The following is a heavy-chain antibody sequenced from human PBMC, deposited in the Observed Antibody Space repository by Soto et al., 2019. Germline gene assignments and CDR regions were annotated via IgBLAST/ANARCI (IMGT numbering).Heavy chain of an antibody. CDR2: ISPGGDIR. CDR1: GFIFTNFY. V-gene: IGHV3-11*01. D-gene: IGHD2-21*01. J-gene: IGHJ4*02. CDR3: TRDPRIPDF. Sequence: SGGSLRLSCAASGFIFTNFYMTWIRQAPGKGLEFVSYISPGGDIRNYVDSVKGRFTISRDNTTRLVYLHMNRPRAEDTAVYYCTRDPRIPDFWGQGTLVNVSS.